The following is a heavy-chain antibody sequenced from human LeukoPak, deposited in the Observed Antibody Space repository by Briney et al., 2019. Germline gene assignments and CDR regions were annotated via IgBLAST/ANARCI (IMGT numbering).Heavy chain of an antibody. D-gene: IGHD2-2*01. Sequence: ASVTVSCKASGYTFTNYDINWVRQAYGQGLEWMGWMNPNSANTGYAQKFQGRVTMTTNTSINTAYMELSSLRSEDTALYYCARGGTRYCASTSCSDYYYYGVDVWGQGTTVTASS. CDR1: GYTFTNYD. J-gene: IGHJ6*02. CDR3: ARGGTRYCASTSCSDYYYYGVDV. CDR2: MNPNSANT. V-gene: IGHV1-8*01.